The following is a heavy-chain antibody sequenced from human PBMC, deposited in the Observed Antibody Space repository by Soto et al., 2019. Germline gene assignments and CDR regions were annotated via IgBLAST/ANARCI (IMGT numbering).Heavy chain of an antibody. D-gene: IGHD6-19*01. CDR2: ISYDGSNK. Sequence: GGSLRLSCAASGFTFSSYGMHWVRQAPGKGLEWVAVISYDGSNKYYADSVKGRFTISRDNSKNTLYLQMNSLRAEDTAVYYCAKVAIIGSGWSPPSYFDYWGQGTLVTVSS. CDR1: GFTFSSYG. V-gene: IGHV3-30*18. J-gene: IGHJ4*02. CDR3: AKVAIIGSGWSPPSYFDY.